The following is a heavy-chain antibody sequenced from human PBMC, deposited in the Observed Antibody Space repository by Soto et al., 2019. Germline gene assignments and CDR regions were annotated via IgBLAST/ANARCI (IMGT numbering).Heavy chain of an antibody. D-gene: IGHD3-22*01. V-gene: IGHV3-15*07. CDR3: TTDLMIVVVNYFDY. CDR1: SVSNAW. J-gene: IGHJ4*02. CDR2: IKSKTDGGTT. Sequence: SVSNAWMNWVRQAPGKGLEWVGRIKSKTDGGTTDYAAPVKGRFTISRDDSKNTLYLQINSLKTEDTAVYYCTTDLMIVVVNYFDYWGQGTLVTVSS.